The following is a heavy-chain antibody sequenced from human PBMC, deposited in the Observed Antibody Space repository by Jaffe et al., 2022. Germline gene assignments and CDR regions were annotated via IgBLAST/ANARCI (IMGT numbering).Heavy chain of an antibody. Sequence: QVQLQQWGAGLLKPSETLSLTCAVYGGSFSGYYWSWIRQPPGKGLEWIGEINHSGSTNYNPSLKSRVTISVDTSKNQFSLKLSSVTAADTAVYYCARGALDYGSGSYRYNYYYYYMDVWGKGTTVTVSS. J-gene: IGHJ6*03. CDR3: ARGALDYGSGSYRYNYYYYYMDV. D-gene: IGHD3-10*01. V-gene: IGHV4-34*01. CDR1: GGSFSGYY. CDR2: INHSGST.